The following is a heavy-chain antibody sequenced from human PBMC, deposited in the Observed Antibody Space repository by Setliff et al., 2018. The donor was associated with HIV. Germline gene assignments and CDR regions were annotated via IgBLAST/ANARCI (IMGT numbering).Heavy chain of an antibody. V-gene: IGHV1-69*13. J-gene: IGHJ3*02. CDR2: IIHMFGTA. D-gene: IGHD7-27*01. CDR1: GGTFSTYA. Sequence: GASVMVSCKASGGTFSTYATSWVRQAPGQGLEWMGGIIHMFGTANYAQMFQGRVTIIADESTSTTYMELSSLRSEDTAVYYCARLPGDAVSGFDMWGQGTMVTVSS. CDR3: ARLPGDAVSGFDM.